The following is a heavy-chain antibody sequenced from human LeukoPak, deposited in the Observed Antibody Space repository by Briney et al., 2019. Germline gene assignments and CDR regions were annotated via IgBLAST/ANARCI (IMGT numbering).Heavy chain of an antibody. D-gene: IGHD5-18*01. CDR2: IYPGDSDT. CDR3: ARLGYSYGQGDAFDI. J-gene: IGHJ3*02. V-gene: IGHV5-51*01. Sequence: RGESLKISCKGSGYSFTSYWIGWVRQMPGKGLEWMGIIYPGDSDTRYSPSFQGQVTISADKSISTAYLQWSSLKASDTAMYYCARLGYSYGQGDAFDIWGQGTMVTVSS. CDR1: GYSFTSYW.